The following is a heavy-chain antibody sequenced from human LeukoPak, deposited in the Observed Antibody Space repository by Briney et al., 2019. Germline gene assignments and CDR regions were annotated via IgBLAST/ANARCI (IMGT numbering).Heavy chain of an antibody. Sequence: PGGSLRLSCAASGFTFSSYSMNWVRQAPGKGLEWVSSISSSSSYIYYADSVKGRFTISRDNAKKSLYLQMNSLRAEDTAVYYCARLRNVGGNPHPFNVWGQGTTVTVSS. CDR3: ARLRNVGGNPHPFNV. D-gene: IGHD4-23*01. J-gene: IGHJ3*01. CDR2: ISSSSSYI. V-gene: IGHV3-21*01. CDR1: GFTFSSYS.